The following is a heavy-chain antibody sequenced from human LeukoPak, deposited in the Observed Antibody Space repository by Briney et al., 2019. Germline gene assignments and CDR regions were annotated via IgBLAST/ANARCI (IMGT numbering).Heavy chain of an antibody. V-gene: IGHV1-3*01. J-gene: IGHJ5*02. CDR2: INAGNGNT. Sequence: GASVKVSCKASGYTFTSYAMHWVRQAPGQRLEWMGWINAGNGNTKYSQKFQGRVTITRDTSASTAYMELSSLRSEARAVYYWARAPPPIEQWLVGRRGTWFDPWGQGTLVTVSS. D-gene: IGHD6-19*01. CDR1: GYTFTSYA. CDR3: ARAPPPIEQWLVGRRGTWFDP.